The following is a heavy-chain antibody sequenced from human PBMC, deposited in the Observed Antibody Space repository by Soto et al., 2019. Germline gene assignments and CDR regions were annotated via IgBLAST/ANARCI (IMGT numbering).Heavy chain of an antibody. V-gene: IGHV3-72*01. CDR2: SRNKANSYTT. CDR1: GFTLSDHY. CDR3: ARGYSSFDH. Sequence: GGSLSLSCAASGFTLSDHYMDWVRQAPGKGLEWVGRSRNKANSYTTEYAASVKGRFTISRDDSKNSLYLQMNSLKTEDTAVYYCARGYSSFDHWGQGTLVTVSS. J-gene: IGHJ4*02. D-gene: IGHD4-4*01.